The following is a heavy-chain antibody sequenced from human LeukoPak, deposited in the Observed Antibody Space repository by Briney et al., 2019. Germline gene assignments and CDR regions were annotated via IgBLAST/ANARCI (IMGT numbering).Heavy chain of an antibody. V-gene: IGHV4-61*02. D-gene: IGHD3-10*01. CDR2: IYTSGST. Sequence: SETLSLTCTVSGGSISSGSYYWSWIQQPAGKGLEWIGRIYTSGSTNYNPSLKSRVTISVDTSKNQFSLKLSSVTAADTAVYYCARDSGSYYGSGSYGDAFDIWGQGTMVTVSS. J-gene: IGHJ3*02. CDR1: GGSISSGSYY. CDR3: ARDSGSYYGSGSYGDAFDI.